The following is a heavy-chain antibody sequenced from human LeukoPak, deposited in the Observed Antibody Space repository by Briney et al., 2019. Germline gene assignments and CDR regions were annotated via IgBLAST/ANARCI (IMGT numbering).Heavy chain of an antibody. D-gene: IGHD7-27*01. CDR1: GFTFDDYA. V-gene: IGHV3-9*01. Sequence: GGSLRLSCAASGFTFDDYAIHWVRQAPGKGLEWVSGISWNSGSIGYADSVKGRFTISRDNAKNSLYLQMNSLRAEDTALYYCAKDKGWGSIDYWGQGTLVTVSS. CDR3: AKDKGWGSIDY. CDR2: ISWNSGSI. J-gene: IGHJ4*02.